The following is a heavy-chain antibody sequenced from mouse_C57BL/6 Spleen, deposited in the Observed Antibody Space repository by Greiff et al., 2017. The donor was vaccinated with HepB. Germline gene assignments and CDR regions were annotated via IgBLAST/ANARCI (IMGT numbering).Heavy chain of an antibody. CDR2: ISDGGSYT. J-gene: IGHJ1*03. CDR3: ARGGDYGSSYRYFDV. CDR1: GFTFSSYA. V-gene: IGHV5-4*01. Sequence: EVQLVESGGGLVKPGGSLKLSCAASGFTFSSYAMSWVRQTPEKRLEWVATISDGGSYTYYPDNVKGRFTISRDNAKNNLYLQMSHLKSEDTAMYYCARGGDYGSSYRYFDVWGTGATVTVSS. D-gene: IGHD1-1*01.